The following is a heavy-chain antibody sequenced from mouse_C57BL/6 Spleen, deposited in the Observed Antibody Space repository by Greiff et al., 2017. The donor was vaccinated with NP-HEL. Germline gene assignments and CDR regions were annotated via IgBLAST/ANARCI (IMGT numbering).Heavy chain of an antibody. J-gene: IGHJ4*01. D-gene: IGHD1-1*01. Sequence: VQLKESGPGLVPPSQSLSITCTVSGFSLTSYGVHWVRQSPGKGLEWLGVIWRGGSTDYNAAFMSRLSITKDNSKSQVFFKMNSLQADDTAIYYCAKSFITTPYAMNYWGQGTSVTVAS. V-gene: IGHV2-5*01. CDR1: GFSLTSYG. CDR2: IWRGGST. CDR3: AKSFITTPYAMNY.